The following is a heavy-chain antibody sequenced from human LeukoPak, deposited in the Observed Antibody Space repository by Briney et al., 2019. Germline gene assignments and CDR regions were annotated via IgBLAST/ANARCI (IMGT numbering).Heavy chain of an antibody. CDR1: GYSFTAFY. V-gene: IGHV1-2*02. J-gene: IGHJ4*02. Sequence: GASVKVSCKTSGYSFTAFYIHWVRPAPRQGLVWMGWIYPRRGDTNYAQKFQGRVTMTRDTSISTAYLDLSSLRSDDTAVYYCARDGDYGTGSYYRGCIDSWGQGTPVTVSP. CDR2: IYPRRGDT. D-gene: IGHD3-10*01. CDR3: ARDGDYGTGSYYRGCIDS.